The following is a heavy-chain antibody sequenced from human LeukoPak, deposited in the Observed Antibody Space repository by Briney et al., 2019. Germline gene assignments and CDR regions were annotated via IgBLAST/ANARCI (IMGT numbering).Heavy chain of an antibody. CDR3: AKGSAVGSEEYYYDSSGYYWTGGDY. CDR1: GFTFSSYA. J-gene: IGHJ4*02. V-gene: IGHV3-23*01. D-gene: IGHD3-22*01. Sequence: GGSLRLSCAASGFTFSSYAMSWVRQAPGKGLEWVSAISGSGGSTYYADSVKGRFTISRDNSKNTLYLQMNSLRAEDTAVYYCAKGSAVGSEEYYYDSSGYYWTGGDYWGQGTLVTVSS. CDR2: ISGSGGST.